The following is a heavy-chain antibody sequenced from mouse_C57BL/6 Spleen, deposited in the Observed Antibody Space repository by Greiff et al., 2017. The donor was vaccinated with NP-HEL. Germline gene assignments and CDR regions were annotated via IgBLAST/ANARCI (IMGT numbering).Heavy chain of an antibody. Sequence: EVKLQESGPGLVKPSQSLSLTCSVTGYSITSGYYWNWIRQFPGNKLEWMGYISYDGSNNYNPSLKNRISITRDTSKNQFFLKLNSVTTEDTATYYCASTTGEFFDYWGQGTTLTVSS. V-gene: IGHV3-6*01. CDR2: ISYDGSN. J-gene: IGHJ2*01. D-gene: IGHD1-1*01. CDR1: GYSITSGYY. CDR3: ASTTGEFFDY.